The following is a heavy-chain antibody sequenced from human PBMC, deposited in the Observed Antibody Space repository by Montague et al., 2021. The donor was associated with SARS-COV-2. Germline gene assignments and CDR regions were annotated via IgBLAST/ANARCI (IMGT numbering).Heavy chain of an antibody. CDR1: GGSISGHY. CDR2: FDHSGDT. J-gene: IGHJ2*01. Sequence: SETLSLTCSVPGGSISGHYWSWIRQPPGKGLEWIGNFDHSGDTKYNPSLKSRATISVDTSKNQFALRLHSVTAADTAVYYCAREFRIELWQTNWYFGLWGRGTLVTASS. CDR3: AREFRIELWQTNWYFGL. D-gene: IGHD3-16*01. V-gene: IGHV4-59*11.